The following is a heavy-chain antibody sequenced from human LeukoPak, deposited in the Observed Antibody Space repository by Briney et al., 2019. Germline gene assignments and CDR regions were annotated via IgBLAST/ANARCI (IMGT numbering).Heavy chain of an antibody. J-gene: IGHJ4*02. D-gene: IGHD4-23*01. Sequence: GRSLRLSCAASGFTFSSYAMHWVRQAPGKGLEWVAVISYDGSNKYYADSVKGRFTISRDNSKNTLYLQMNSLRAEDTAVYYCAKARGNQCFDYWGQGTLVTVSS. V-gene: IGHV3-30-3*01. CDR1: GFTFSSYA. CDR2: ISYDGSNK. CDR3: AKARGNQCFDY.